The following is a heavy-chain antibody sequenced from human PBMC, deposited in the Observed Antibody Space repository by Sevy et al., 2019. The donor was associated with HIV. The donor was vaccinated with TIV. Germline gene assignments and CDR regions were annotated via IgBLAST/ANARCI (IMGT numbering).Heavy chain of an antibody. CDR1: GFTFTSYA. Sequence: GGSLRLSCAASGFTFTSYAISWVRQAPGKGLEWVPAISGSGGRTYYADSVKGRFTISRDNSKNTLNLQMNSLRAEDTAIYYCAKPTSYVYGSSSDPLPSSRNDYWGQGTLVTVSS. J-gene: IGHJ4*02. V-gene: IGHV3-23*01. CDR3: AKPTSYVYGSSSDPLPSSRNDY. D-gene: IGHD3-10*01. CDR2: ISGSGGRT.